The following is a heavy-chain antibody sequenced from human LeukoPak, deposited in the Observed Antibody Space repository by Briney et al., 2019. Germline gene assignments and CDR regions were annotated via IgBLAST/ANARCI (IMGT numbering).Heavy chain of an antibody. J-gene: IGHJ6*01. CDR2: IYYSGST. V-gene: IGHV4-61*01. Sequence: SETLSLTCTVSGVSVSSGSFYWSWIRQPPGKGLEWIGYIYYSGSTNYNPSLKSRVTISVDTSKNQFSLKLSSVTAADTAVYYCARGGSSWYYYYYGMDVWGKGTTVTVSS. D-gene: IGHD6-13*01. CDR1: GVSVSSGSFY. CDR3: ARGGSSWYYYYYGMDV.